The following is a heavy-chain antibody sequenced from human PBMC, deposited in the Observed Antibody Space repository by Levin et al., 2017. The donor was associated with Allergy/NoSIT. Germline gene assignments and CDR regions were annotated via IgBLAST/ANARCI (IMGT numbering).Heavy chain of an antibody. CDR2: IYYSGST. CDR1: GGSISSYY. D-gene: IGHD5-18*01. Sequence: ESLKISCTVSGGSISSYYWSWIRQPPGKGLEWIGYIYYSGSTNYNPSLKSRVTISVDTSKNQSSLKLSSVTAADTAVYYCARWRPGIQLSWLYDYWGQGTLVTVSS. CDR3: ARWRPGIQLSWLYDY. V-gene: IGHV4-59*08. J-gene: IGHJ4*02.